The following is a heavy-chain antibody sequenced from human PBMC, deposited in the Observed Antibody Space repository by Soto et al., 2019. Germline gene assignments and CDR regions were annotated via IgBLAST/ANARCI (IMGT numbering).Heavy chain of an antibody. J-gene: IGHJ4*02. CDR1: GFTFSSYA. CDR3: ASHYDMWSGYLSPVDY. D-gene: IGHD3-3*01. V-gene: IGHV3-30*03. CDR2: ISIRGGDE. Sequence: QVQLVESGGGVVQPGKSLRLSCAASGFTFSSYAMHWARQAPGKGLEWVTVISIRGGDEYYAESVRGRFTISRDDSKNSLYLEMNSLRDEDTAVYYCASHYDMWSGYLSPVDYWGQGTLVTVSS.